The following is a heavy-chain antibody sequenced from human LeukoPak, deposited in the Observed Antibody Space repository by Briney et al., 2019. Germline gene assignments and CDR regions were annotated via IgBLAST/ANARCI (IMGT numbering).Heavy chain of an antibody. V-gene: IGHV1-2*02. Sequence: ASVKVSCKASGYTFTGYYMHWVRQAPGQGLEWMGWINPNSGGTNYAQKFQGRVTMTRDTSINTAYMELSRLRSDDTAVYYCATNILVRDIINWFDPWGQGTLVTVSS. CDR1: GYTFTGYY. CDR2: INPNSGGT. D-gene: IGHD3-10*01. J-gene: IGHJ5*02. CDR3: ATNILVRDIINWFDP.